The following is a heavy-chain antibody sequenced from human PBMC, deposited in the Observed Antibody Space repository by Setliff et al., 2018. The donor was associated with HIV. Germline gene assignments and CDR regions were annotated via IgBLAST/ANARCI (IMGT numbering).Heavy chain of an antibody. J-gene: IGHJ4*02. CDR1: GYTFTAYY. D-gene: IGHD3-22*01. V-gene: IGHV1-2*02. Sequence: ASVKVSCKASGYTFTAYYLHWVRRAPGQGLEWMGWINPNSGGTDYAQKFRGRVTMTGDTSISTAYMGLSRLTSDDTAVYYCARGPNYYDRGSYYNFDYWGEGTLVTVSS. CDR3: ARGPNYYDRGSYYNFDY. CDR2: INPNSGGT.